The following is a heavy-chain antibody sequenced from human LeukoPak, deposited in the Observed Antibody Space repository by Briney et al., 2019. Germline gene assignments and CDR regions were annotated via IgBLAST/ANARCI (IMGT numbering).Heavy chain of an antibody. CDR3: ARVLTQELRGRWDAFDI. V-gene: IGHV4-39*07. CDR1: GGSISSSSYY. D-gene: IGHD1-7*01. J-gene: IGHJ3*02. Sequence: PSETLSLTCTVSGGSISSSSYYWGWIRQPPGKGLEWIGSIYYSGSTYYNPSLKSRVTISVDTSKNQFSLKLSSVTAADTAVYYCARVLTQELRGRWDAFDIWGQGTMVTVSS. CDR2: IYYSGST.